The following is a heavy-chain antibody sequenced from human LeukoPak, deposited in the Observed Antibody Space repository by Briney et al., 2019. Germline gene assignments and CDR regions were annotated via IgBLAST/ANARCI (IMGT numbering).Heavy chain of an antibody. CDR1: GLTLSSYG. V-gene: IGHV3-30*03. Sequence: PGRSLRLSCAASGLTLSSYGTHRVRQAPGKGLEWVAVISYDGSNKYYADSVKGRFTISRDNSKNTLYLQMNSLRAEDTAVYYCARDSFGERLNGYFDYWGQGTLVTVSS. CDR2: ISYDGSNK. J-gene: IGHJ4*02. CDR3: ARDSFGERLNGYFDY. D-gene: IGHD3-10*01.